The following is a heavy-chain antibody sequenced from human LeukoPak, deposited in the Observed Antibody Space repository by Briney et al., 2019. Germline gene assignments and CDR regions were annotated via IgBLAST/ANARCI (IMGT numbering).Heavy chain of an antibody. D-gene: IGHD3-22*01. Sequence: ASVTVSCKVSGYTLTELSMHWVRQAPGKGLEWMGGFDPEDGETIYAQKFQGRVTMTEDTSTDTAYMELSSLRSEDTAVYYCATGVYYYDSSGYWLDYWGQGTLVTVSS. V-gene: IGHV1-24*01. J-gene: IGHJ4*02. CDR1: GYTLTELS. CDR3: ATGVYYYDSSGYWLDY. CDR2: FDPEDGET.